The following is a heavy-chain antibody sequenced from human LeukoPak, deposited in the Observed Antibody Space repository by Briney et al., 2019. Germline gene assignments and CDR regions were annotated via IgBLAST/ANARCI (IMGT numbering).Heavy chain of an antibody. D-gene: IGHD6-19*01. J-gene: IGHJ4*02. CDR2: INPNNGGT. CDR1: GYTFTGNY. Sequence: GASVKVSCKASGYTFTGNYMHWVRQAPGQGREWMGWINPNNGGTNYARNFQGRVTMTRDTSISTAYMELSRLRSDDTAVYYCARDRGYGSGWYGFSFDYWGQGALVTVSS. V-gene: IGHV1-2*02. CDR3: ARDRGYGSGWYGFSFDY.